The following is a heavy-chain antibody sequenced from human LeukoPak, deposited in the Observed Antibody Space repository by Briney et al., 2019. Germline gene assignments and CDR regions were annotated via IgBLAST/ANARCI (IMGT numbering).Heavy chain of an antibody. V-gene: IGHV4-4*07. CDR2: IYTSGST. CDR1: GGSISSYY. D-gene: IGHD3-22*01. CDR3: ARDKAGRYYDSSGYYFDY. Sequence: SETLSLTCTVFGGSISSYYWSWIRQPAGKGLEWIGRIYTSGSTNYNPSLKSRVTMSVDTSKNQFSLKLSSVTAADTAVYYCARDKAGRYYDSSGYYFDYWGQGTLVTVSS. J-gene: IGHJ4*02.